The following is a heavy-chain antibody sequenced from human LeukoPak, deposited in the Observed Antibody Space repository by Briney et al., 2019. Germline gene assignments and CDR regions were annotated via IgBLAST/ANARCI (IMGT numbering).Heavy chain of an antibody. CDR3: ARGRDSGSYRAFDY. V-gene: IGHV1-2*04. CDR1: GYTFTSYA. D-gene: IGHD1-26*01. J-gene: IGHJ4*02. CDR2: INPNSGGT. Sequence: ASVKVSCKASGYTFTSYAMHWVRQAPGQGLEWMGWINPNSGGTNYAQKFQGWVTMTRDTSISTAYMELSRLRSDDTAVYYCARGRDSGSYRAFDYWGQGTLVTVSS.